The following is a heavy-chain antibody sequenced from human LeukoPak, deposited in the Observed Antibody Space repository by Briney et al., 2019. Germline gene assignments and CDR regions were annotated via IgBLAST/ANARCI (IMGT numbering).Heavy chain of an antibody. CDR2: ISGSGDST. Sequence: GGSLRLSCVASGFPFSTYAVSWVRQAPGKGLEWVSAISGSGDSTFYADSVKGRFTISRDNSKNTLYLQMNSLRAEDTAKYYCAKEEMATTFDYWGQGTLVTVSS. CDR3: AKEEMATTFDY. D-gene: IGHD5-24*01. V-gene: IGHV3-23*01. CDR1: GFPFSTYA. J-gene: IGHJ4*02.